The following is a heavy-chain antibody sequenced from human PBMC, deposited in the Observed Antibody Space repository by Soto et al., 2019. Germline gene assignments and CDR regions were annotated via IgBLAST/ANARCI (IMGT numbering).Heavy chain of an antibody. V-gene: IGHV3-11*01. CDR1: GFTFSDYY. Sequence: NPGGSLRLSCAASGFTFSDYYMSWIRQAPGKGLEWVSYISSSGSTIYYADSVKGRFTISRDNAKNSLYLQMNSLRAEDTAVYYCASSYSLGPMVYANLANAFDIWGQGTMVTVSS. D-gene: IGHD2-8*01. CDR2: ISSSGSTI. CDR3: ASSYSLGPMVYANLANAFDI. J-gene: IGHJ3*02.